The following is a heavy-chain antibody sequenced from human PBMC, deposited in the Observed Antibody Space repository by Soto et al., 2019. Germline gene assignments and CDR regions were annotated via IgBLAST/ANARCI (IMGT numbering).Heavy chain of an antibody. Sequence: QVQLQESGPGLVKPSETLSLTCTVSGGSFQSGSYSLSWIRQPQGKGLEWIGYVYHTGRTSYKPSLKSRVSLSMDPSTNQFSLNLDSVTAADTAVYFCARDFAYFDSWGQGTLVTVSS. V-gene: IGHV4-61*01. CDR2: VYHTGRT. CDR1: GGSFQSGSYS. J-gene: IGHJ4*02. CDR3: ARDFAYFDS. D-gene: IGHD3-3*01.